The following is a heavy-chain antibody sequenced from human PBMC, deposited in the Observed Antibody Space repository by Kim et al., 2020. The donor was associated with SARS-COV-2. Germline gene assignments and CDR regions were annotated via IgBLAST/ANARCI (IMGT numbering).Heavy chain of an antibody. CDR2: IYSGGSST. V-gene: IGHV3-23*03. CDR1: GFTFSSYA. D-gene: IGHD2-15*01. Sequence: GGSLRLSCAASGFTFSSYAMSWVRQAPGKGLEWVSVIYSGGSSTYYADSVKGRFTISRDNSKNTLYLQMNSLRAEDTAVYYCAKEMAVVVAATAGLFDYWGQGTLVTVSS. CDR3: AKEMAVVVAATAGLFDY. J-gene: IGHJ4*02.